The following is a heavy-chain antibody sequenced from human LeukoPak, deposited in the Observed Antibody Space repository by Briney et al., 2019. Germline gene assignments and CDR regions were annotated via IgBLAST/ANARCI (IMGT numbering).Heavy chain of an antibody. CDR1: GFTFSSYA. V-gene: IGHV3-23*01. J-gene: IGHJ4*02. CDR2: ISGSGGST. Sequence: GGSLRLSCAASGFTFSSYAMSWVRQAPGKGLEWVSAISGSGGSTYYADSVKGRFTISRDNSKNTLHLQMNSLRAEDTAVYYCATNSALIAVANYYFDYWGQGTLVTVS. D-gene: IGHD6-19*01. CDR3: ATNSALIAVANYYFDY.